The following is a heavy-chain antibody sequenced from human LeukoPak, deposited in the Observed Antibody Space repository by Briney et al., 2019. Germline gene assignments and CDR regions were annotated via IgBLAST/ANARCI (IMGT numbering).Heavy chain of an antibody. V-gene: IGHV3-20*04. J-gene: IGHJ3*02. Sequence: PGGSLRLSCAASGFTFDDYGMSWVRQAPGKGLEWVSGINWNGGSTGYADSVKGRFTISRDNAKNSLYLQMNSLRAEDMAVYYCAKVVDTPMILYGAFDIWGQGTMVTVAS. CDR2: INWNGGST. D-gene: IGHD5-18*01. CDR3: AKVVDTPMILYGAFDI. CDR1: GFTFDDYG.